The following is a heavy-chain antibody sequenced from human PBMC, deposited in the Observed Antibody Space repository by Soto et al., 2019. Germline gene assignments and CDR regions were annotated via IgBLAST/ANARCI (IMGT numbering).Heavy chain of an antibody. V-gene: IGHV5-51*01. CDR3: AKTSGAYFYYFDS. CDR2: IYPGDSDT. Sequence: GESLKISCKGSGYSFTSYWIGWVRQMPGKGLEWMGIIYPGDSDTRYSPSFQGQVTISADKSSSTAYLQWSSLKASDTAIYYCAKTSGAYFYYFDSWGQGTLVTVSS. D-gene: IGHD6-19*01. CDR1: GYSFTSYW. J-gene: IGHJ4*02.